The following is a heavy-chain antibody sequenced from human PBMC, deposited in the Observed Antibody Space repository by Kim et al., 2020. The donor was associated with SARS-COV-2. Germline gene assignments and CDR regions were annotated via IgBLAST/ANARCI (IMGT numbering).Heavy chain of an antibody. CDR2: ISSSSSYI. J-gene: IGHJ6*02. D-gene: IGHD3-10*01. V-gene: IGHV3-21*01. CDR1: GFTFSSYS. CDR3: ARVCGSGCGLRNYITTTTAELHYYYYYGMDV. Sequence: GGSLRLSCAASGFTFSSYSMNWVRQAPGKGLEWVSSISSSSSYIYYADSVKGRFTISRDNAKNSLYLQMNSLRAEDTAVYYCARVCGSGCGLRNYITTTTAELHYYYYYGMDVWGQGTTVTVSS.